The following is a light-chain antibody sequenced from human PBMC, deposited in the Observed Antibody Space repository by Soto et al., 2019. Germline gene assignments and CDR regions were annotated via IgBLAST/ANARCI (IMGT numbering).Light chain of an antibody. CDR2: YDD. Sequence: QSVLTQPPSVSEAPRQRVTISCSGSSSNIGNNAVNWYQQLPGKAPKLLIYYDDLLPSGVSDRFSGSKSGTSASLDISGLQSEDEAEYYWAAWEDRLNGGVFGGGTALTVL. V-gene: IGLV1-36*01. CDR3: AAWEDRLNGGV. J-gene: IGLJ3*02. CDR1: SSNIGNNA.